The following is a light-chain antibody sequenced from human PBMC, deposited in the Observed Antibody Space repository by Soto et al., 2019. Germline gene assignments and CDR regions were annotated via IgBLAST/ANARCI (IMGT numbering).Light chain of an antibody. CDR1: SSDVGGYNY. CDR2: DVS. V-gene: IGLV2-14*03. J-gene: IGLJ1*01. Sequence: QSLLTQPASVSGSPGQSITISCTGTSSDVGGYNYVSWYQQHPGKAPKLMLYDVSNRPSGVSNRFSGSKSGNSASLTISGLQAEDEADYYCSSYASSSTYVFGTGTKLTVL. CDR3: SSYASSSTYV.